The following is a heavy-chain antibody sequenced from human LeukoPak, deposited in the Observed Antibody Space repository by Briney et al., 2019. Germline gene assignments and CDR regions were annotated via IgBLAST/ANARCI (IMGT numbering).Heavy chain of an antibody. V-gene: IGHV3-21*04. CDR3: GRGMDV. J-gene: IGHJ6*02. CDR2: ISSSSSYI. CDR1: GLTFRNNS. Sequence: PWASKPLSRAAFGLTFRNNSMNWVRQAPGKGVEWVSSISSSSSYIYYADSVKGRFTISRDNATNSVYLQMNSLQADDTAVYYCGRGMDVWGQGTTVTVSS.